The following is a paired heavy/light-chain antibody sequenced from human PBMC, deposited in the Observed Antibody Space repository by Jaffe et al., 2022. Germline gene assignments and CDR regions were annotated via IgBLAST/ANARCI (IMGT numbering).Light chain of an antibody. CDR3: VLYMGSGWV. CDR1: SGSVSTSYY. CDR2: STN. V-gene: IGLV8-61*01. J-gene: IGLJ3*02. Sequence: QTVVTQEPSFSVSPGGTVTLTCGLSSGSVSTSYYPSWYQQTPGQSPRTLISSTNTRSSGVPDRFSGSILGNKAALTITGAQADDESDYYCVLYMGSGWVFGGGTKLTVL.
Heavy chain of an antibody. D-gene: IGHD6-19*01. CDR3: TRGSVAVAAYKGPEYFQQ. CDR1: EFTFTINY. J-gene: IGHJ1*01. V-gene: IGHV1-46*01. CDR2: INPTGGYT. Sequence: QVQLVQSGAEVTKPGASVKVSCTASEFTFTINYMHWVRQAPGQGLEWMGIINPTGGYTTYAQKFQGRVTMTRDTSTSTVYMELSSLRSEDTAIYYCTRGSVAVAAYKGPEYFQQWGQGTLVIVSS.